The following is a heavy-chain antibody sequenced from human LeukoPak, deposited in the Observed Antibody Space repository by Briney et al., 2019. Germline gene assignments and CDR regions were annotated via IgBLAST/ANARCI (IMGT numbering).Heavy chain of an antibody. Sequence: GGSLRLSCAASGFTFSSYAMSWVRQAPGKGLEWVSSISGSGGSTYYADSVKGRFTISRDNSKNTLYLQMNSLRAEDTAVYYCASTVGGRGGNPFDYWGQGTLVTVSS. J-gene: IGHJ4*02. CDR3: ASTVGGRGGNPFDY. V-gene: IGHV3-23*01. D-gene: IGHD1-14*01. CDR1: GFTFSSYA. CDR2: ISGSGGST.